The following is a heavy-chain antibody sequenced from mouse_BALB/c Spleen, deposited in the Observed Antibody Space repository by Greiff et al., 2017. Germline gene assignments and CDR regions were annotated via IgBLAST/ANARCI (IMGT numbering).Heavy chain of an antibody. D-gene: IGHD5-1*01. J-gene: IGHJ2*01. V-gene: IGHV7-1*02. CDR2: SRNKANDYTT. Sequence: EVQVVESGGGLVQPGGSLRLSCAASGFTFSDFYMEWVRQPPGKRLEWIAASRNKANDYTTEYSASVKGRFIVSRDTSQSILYLQMNALRAEDTAVSYCARYEGYLYFDYWGQGTTLTVSS. CDR1: GFTFSDFY. CDR3: ARYEGYLYFDY.